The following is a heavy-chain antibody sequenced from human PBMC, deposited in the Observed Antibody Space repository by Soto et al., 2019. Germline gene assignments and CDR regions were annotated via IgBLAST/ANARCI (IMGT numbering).Heavy chain of an antibody. Sequence: GGSLRLSCAASGFTFSSYAMHWVRQAPGKGLEWVAVISYDGSNKYYADSVKGRFTIPRHNSENTLYLQMNSLRVEDTAVYYCARGDLTDVWGKGTTVTVSS. CDR2: ISYDGSNK. J-gene: IGHJ6*04. CDR3: ARGDLTDV. CDR1: GFTFSSYA. V-gene: IGHV3-30*14.